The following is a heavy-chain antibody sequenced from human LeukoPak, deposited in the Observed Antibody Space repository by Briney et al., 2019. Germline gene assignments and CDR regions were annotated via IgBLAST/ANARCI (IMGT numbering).Heavy chain of an antibody. CDR2: IYYSGST. CDR3: ARERQQLVPGYYYYGMDV. J-gene: IGHJ6*02. V-gene: IGHV4-39*02. Sequence: PSETLSLTCTVSGGSISSSSYYWGWIRQPPGKGLEWIGSIYYSGSTYYNPSLKNRVTISVDTSKNQFSLKLSSVTAADTAVYYCARERQQLVPGYYYYGMDVWGQGTTVTVSS. D-gene: IGHD6-13*01. CDR1: GGSISSSSYY.